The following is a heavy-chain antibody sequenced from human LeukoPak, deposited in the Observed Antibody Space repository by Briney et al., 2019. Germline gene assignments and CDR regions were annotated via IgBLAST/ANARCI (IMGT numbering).Heavy chain of an antibody. CDR2: INPNSGGT. D-gene: IGHD3-22*01. CDR3: ARARYYYDSSGYYSYYYGMDV. J-gene: IGHJ6*02. Sequence: ASVKVSCKASGYTFTGYYMHWVRQAPGQGLEWMGWINPNSGGTNYAQKFQGWVTMTRDTSISTAYMELSRLRSDDMAVYYCARARYYYDSSGYYSYYYGMDVWGQGTTVTVSS. CDR1: GYTFTGYY. V-gene: IGHV1-2*04.